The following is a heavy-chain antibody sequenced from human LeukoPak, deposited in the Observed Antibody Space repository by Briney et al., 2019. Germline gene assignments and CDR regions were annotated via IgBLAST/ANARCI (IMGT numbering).Heavy chain of an antibody. D-gene: IGHD4-23*01. Sequence: SETLSLTCTVSGGSISSGSYYWSWIRQPAGKGLEWIGRIYTSGSTNYNPSLKSRVTISVDTSKNQFSLKLSSVTAADTAVYYCAGGRFGGNSGLFDYWGQGTLVTVSS. V-gene: IGHV4-61*02. CDR2: IYTSGST. J-gene: IGHJ4*02. CDR1: GGSISSGSYY. CDR3: AGGRFGGNSGLFDY.